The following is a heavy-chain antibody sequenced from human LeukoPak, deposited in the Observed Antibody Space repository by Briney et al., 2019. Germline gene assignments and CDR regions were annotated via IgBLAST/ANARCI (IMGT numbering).Heavy chain of an antibody. D-gene: IGHD2-2*01. CDR2: ISYDGSNK. CDR3: AKLSVSSSTSYGMDV. Sequence: GGSLRLSCAASGFTFSSYGMHWVRQAPGKGLEWVAVISYDGSNKYYADSVKGRFTISRDNSKNTLYLQMNNLRAEDTAVYYCAKLSVSSSTSYGMDVWGQGTTVTVSS. V-gene: IGHV3-30*18. CDR1: GFTFSSYG. J-gene: IGHJ6*02.